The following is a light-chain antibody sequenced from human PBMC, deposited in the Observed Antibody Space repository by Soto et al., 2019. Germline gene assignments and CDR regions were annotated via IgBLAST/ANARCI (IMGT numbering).Light chain of an antibody. CDR3: QQYGSSPLT. V-gene: IGKV3-20*01. CDR1: QSVSSSY. CDR2: DAS. Sequence: EIELTQSPGTLSLSPGERATLSCRASQSVSSSYLVWYQQKPGQAPRPLIYDASSRATGIPDRFSGSGSGTDFTLTISRLEPEDLAVYYCQQYGSSPLTFGGGTKVELK. J-gene: IGKJ4*01.